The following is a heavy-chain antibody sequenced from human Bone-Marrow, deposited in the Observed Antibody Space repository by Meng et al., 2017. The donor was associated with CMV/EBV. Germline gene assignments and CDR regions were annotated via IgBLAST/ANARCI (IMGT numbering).Heavy chain of an antibody. V-gene: IGHV3-21*01. CDR1: GFTFSGYS. Sequence: GALKISCAASGFTFSGYSMTWVRQAPGKGLEWVSSISSSGDNISHAGSVKGRFTISRDNAKTSLYLQMNSLRAEDTALYYCACTIAVAGFDPWGQGTLVTVSS. CDR2: ISSSGDNI. CDR3: ACTIAVAGFDP. D-gene: IGHD6-19*01. J-gene: IGHJ5*02.